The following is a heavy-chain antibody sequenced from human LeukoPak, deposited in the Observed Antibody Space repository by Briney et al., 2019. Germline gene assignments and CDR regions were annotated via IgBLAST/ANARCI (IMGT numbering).Heavy chain of an antibody. D-gene: IGHD3-10*01. V-gene: IGHV4-59*01. Sequence: PSETLSLTCTVSGASISSYYWSWIRQPPGKGLEWIGYIYYSGSTNYNPSLKSRVTISVDTSKNQFSLKLSSVTAADTAVYYCARAPYGPWGQGTLVTVSS. J-gene: IGHJ5*02. CDR3: ARAPYGP. CDR1: GASISSYY. CDR2: IYYSGST.